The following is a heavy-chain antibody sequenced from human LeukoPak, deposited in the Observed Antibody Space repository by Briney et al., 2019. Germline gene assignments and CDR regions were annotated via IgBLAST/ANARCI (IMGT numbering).Heavy chain of an antibody. CDR1: GYTLTELS. J-gene: IGHJ4*02. CDR3: ATDDMVRGVISY. CDR2: FDPEDGET. Sequence: ASVKVSCKVSGYTLTELSMHWVRQAPGKGLEWMGGFDPEDGETIYAQKFQGRVTMTEDTSTDTAYMELSSLRSEDTAVYYCATDDMVRGVISYWGQGTLVTVSS. V-gene: IGHV1-24*01. D-gene: IGHD3-10*01.